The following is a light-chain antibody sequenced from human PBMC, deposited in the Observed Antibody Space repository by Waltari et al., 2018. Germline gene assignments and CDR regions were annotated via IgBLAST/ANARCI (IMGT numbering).Light chain of an antibody. Sequence: DIQITQSPSTPSASVGDRVPIPCRASQSISNWLVWYQQKPGKAPKLLIYKASTLETGVPSRFSGSGSGTEFTLTISNLQPDDFATYYCQQYNYYWTFGQGTKVEI. J-gene: IGKJ1*01. V-gene: IGKV1-5*03. CDR2: KAS. CDR1: QSISNW. CDR3: QQYNYYWT.